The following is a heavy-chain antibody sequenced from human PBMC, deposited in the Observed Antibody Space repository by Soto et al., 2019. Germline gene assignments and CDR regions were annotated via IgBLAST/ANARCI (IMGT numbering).Heavy chain of an antibody. J-gene: IGHJ4*02. CDR1: GGSISSGGYY. Sequence: SETLSLTCTVSGGSISSGGYYWSWIRQHPGKGLEWIGYIYYSGSTYYNPSLKSRVTISVDTSKNQFSLKLSSVTAADTAVYYFANASCSGGSCSPFDYWGQGTLVNVSS. CDR3: ANASCSGGSCSPFDY. D-gene: IGHD2-15*01. CDR2: IYYSGST. V-gene: IGHV4-31*03.